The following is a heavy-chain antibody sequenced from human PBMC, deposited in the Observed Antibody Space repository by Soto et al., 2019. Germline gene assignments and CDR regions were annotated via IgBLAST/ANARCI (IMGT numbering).Heavy chain of an antibody. J-gene: IGHJ4*02. Sequence: GGSLRLSCAASGFTFSSYGMHWVRQAPGKGLEWVAVISYDGSNKYYADSVKGRFTISRDNSKNTLYLQMNSLRAEDTAVYYCAKDPYYDFWSGPDYWGQGTLVTVSS. V-gene: IGHV3-30*18. CDR1: GFTFSSYG. D-gene: IGHD3-3*01. CDR2: ISYDGSNK. CDR3: AKDPYYDFWSGPDY.